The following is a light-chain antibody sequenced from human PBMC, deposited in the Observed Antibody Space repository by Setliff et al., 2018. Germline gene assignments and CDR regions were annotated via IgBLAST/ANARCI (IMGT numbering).Light chain of an antibody. V-gene: IGKV1-5*03. CDR1: QSISSW. Sequence: DIQMTQSPSTLSASVGDRVTITCRASQSISSWLAWYQQKPGKAPKLLIYKASSLESGVPSRFSGSGSGTEFTLTISSLQPDDFATYYCQEYKSLFGYTFGQGTKVDIK. CDR2: KAS. J-gene: IGKJ2*01. CDR3: QEYKSLFGYT.